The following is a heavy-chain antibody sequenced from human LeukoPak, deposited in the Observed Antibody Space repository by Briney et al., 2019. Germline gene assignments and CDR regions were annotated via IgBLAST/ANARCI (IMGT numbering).Heavy chain of an antibody. D-gene: IGHD1-14*01. CDR3: AKEQDNLLLLSHFDS. CDR2: VSGDGYRT. Sequence: PGGSLRLSCAASGFTVSTNYMSWVRQAPGKGLEWVSAVSGDGYRTFYADSVKGRFTVSRDNSMNTLSLQMNSLRVEDTAVYYCAKEQDNLLLLSHFDSWGQGILVTVSS. J-gene: IGHJ4*02. V-gene: IGHV3-23*01. CDR1: GFTVSTNY.